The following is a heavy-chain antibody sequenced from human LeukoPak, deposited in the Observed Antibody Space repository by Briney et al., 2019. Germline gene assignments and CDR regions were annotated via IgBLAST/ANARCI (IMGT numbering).Heavy chain of an antibody. CDR3: AREVFREDIAVVPAAIGMDDAFDI. D-gene: IGHD2-2*02. CDR1: GGSISSGSYY. Sequence: SETLSLTCTVSGGSISSGSYYWSWIRQPAGKGLEWIGRIYTSGSTNYNPSLKSRVTISVDTSKNQFSLKLSSVTAADTAVYYCAREVFREDIAVVPAAIGMDDAFDIWGQGTMVTVSS. CDR2: IYTSGST. J-gene: IGHJ3*02. V-gene: IGHV4-61*02.